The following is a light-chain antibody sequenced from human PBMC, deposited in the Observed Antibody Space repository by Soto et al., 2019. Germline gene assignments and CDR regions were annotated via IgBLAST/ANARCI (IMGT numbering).Light chain of an antibody. CDR2: KAS. Sequence: DIQMTDSPSSMSASVVYRVTIPCRASQSISSWLAWYQQKPGKAPKLLIYKASSLASGVPARFSGSGSGTDFTLTISSLQPEDFATYYCQQSHSTPITFGQGTRLEIK. CDR3: QQSHSTPIT. V-gene: IGKV1-5*03. CDR1: QSISSW. J-gene: IGKJ5*01.